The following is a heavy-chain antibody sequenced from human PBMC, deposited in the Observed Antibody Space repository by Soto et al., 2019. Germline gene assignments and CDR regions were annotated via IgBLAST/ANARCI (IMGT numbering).Heavy chain of an antibody. CDR2: ISFDGKNI. V-gene: IGHV3-30*04. CDR3: ARRDFYCRGRNCLSGDYAMDV. CDR1: GFTFSIYA. D-gene: IGHD2-15*01. Sequence: QVQLVESGGGVVQPGSSLRLSCTASGFTFSIYAMHWVRQAPGKGLEWVSIISFDGKNIDYARSVRGRFTISRDNSQNTIYLQLDSLRTEDTAVYYCARRDFYCRGRNCLSGDYAMDVWGQGTTVTVSS. J-gene: IGHJ6*02.